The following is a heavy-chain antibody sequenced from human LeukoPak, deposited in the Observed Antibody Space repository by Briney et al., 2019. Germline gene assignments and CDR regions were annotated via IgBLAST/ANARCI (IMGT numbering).Heavy chain of an antibody. CDR3: ARPLRPYYYDSSGLLGY. V-gene: IGHV3-66*04. J-gene: IGHJ4*02. CDR2: IYSGGST. CDR1: GFTVSSNY. Sequence: PGGSLRLSCAASGFTVSSNYMSWVRQAPGKGLEWVSVIYSGGSTYYADSVKGRFTISRDNSKNTLYLQMNSLRAEDTAVYYCARPLRPYYYDSSGLLGYWGQGILVTVSS. D-gene: IGHD3-22*01.